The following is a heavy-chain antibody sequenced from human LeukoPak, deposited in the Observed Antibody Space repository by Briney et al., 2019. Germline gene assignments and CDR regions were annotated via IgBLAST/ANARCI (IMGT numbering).Heavy chain of an antibody. V-gene: IGHV3-11*04. J-gene: IGHJ4*02. D-gene: IGHD5-18*01. CDR3: ARVAQLWFGNDY. CDR1: GFTSRDYY. Sequence: GGSLRLSCAASGFTSRDYYMTWIRQAPGKGLEWVSYISGSGTTIYYADSVKGRFTISRDNAKNSLYLQMNSLRAEDTAVYYCARVAQLWFGNDYWGQGTLVTVSS. CDR2: ISGSGTTI.